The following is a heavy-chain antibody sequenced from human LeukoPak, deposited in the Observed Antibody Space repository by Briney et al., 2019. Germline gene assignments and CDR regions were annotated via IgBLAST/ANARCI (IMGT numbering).Heavy chain of an antibody. V-gene: IGHV4-4*07. J-gene: IGHJ4*02. CDR3: ARVSIAARAEDYFDY. D-gene: IGHD6-6*01. Sequence: SETLSLTCTVSGGSISSYYWSWIRQPAGKGLEWIGRIYTSGSTYYNPSLKSRVTMSVDTSKNQFSLKLSSVTAADTAVYYCARVSIAARAEDYFDYWGQGTLVTVSS. CDR2: IYTSGST. CDR1: GGSISSYY.